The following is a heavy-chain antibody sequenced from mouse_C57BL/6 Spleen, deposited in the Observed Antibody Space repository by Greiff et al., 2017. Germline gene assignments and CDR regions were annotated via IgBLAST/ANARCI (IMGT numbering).Heavy chain of an antibody. J-gene: IGHJ3*01. V-gene: IGHV1-19*01. Sequence: EVQLKESGPVLVKPGASVKMSCKASGYTFTDYYMNWVKQSHGKSLEWIGVINPYNGGTSYNQKFKGKATLTVDKSSSTAYMELNSLTSEDSAVYYCARSDYERSFWAYWGQGTLVTVSA. CDR1: GYTFTDYY. CDR2: INPYNGGT. D-gene: IGHD2-4*01. CDR3: ARSDYERSFWAY.